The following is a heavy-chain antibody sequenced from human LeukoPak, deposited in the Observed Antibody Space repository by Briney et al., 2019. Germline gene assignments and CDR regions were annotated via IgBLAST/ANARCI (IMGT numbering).Heavy chain of an antibody. CDR2: VYTSGRT. D-gene: IGHD4-11*01. CDR3: ARDLGDDYSWGPFDY. Sequence: PSETLSLTCTVSGGSISSYYWSWLRQPAGKGLEWIGRVYTSGRTNYNPSLKSRVTMSVDTSKNQFSLKLTSVTAADTAVYYCARDLGDDYSWGPFDYWGQGTLITVSS. CDR1: GGSISSYY. V-gene: IGHV4-4*07. J-gene: IGHJ4*02.